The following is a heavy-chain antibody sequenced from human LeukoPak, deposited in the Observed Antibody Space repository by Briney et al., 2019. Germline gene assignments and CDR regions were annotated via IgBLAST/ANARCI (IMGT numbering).Heavy chain of an antibody. CDR3: ARDERGSYTFDY. V-gene: IGHV3-30*04. CDR1: GFTFSSYA. D-gene: IGHD1-26*01. Sequence: GRSLRLSCAASGFTFSSYAMHWVRQAPGKGLEWVAVISYDGSNKYYADSVKGRFTISRDNSKNTLYLQMSSLRAEDTAVYYCARDERGSYTFDYWGQGTLVTVSP. CDR2: ISYDGSNK. J-gene: IGHJ4*02.